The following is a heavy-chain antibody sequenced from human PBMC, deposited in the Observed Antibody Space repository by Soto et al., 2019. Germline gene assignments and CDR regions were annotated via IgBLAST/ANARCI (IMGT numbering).Heavy chain of an antibody. CDR3: ARNMDYYYGRGSGNGHGV. V-gene: IGHV1-2*02. CDR2: INTKIGDT. D-gene: IGHD3-10*01. Sequence: QVRLVQSGAEVKEPGDSVRVSCEASGYTFTAYHIHCVRQAHEQGLEWMGWINTKIGDTGYAQDFQGRVSMTSEMSISTVYMELSRLTSDDTAIYYCARNMDYYYGRGSGNGHGVWGQGTTVTVFS. J-gene: IGHJ6*02. CDR1: GYTFTAYH.